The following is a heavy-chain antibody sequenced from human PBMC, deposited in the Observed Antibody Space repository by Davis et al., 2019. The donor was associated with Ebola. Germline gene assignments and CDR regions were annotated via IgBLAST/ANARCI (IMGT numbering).Heavy chain of an antibody. CDR1: GFTVSSNY. CDR2: IYSSGRT. V-gene: IGHV3-53*01. CDR3: VRDWPHN. D-gene: IGHD5-24*01. J-gene: IGHJ4*02. Sequence: PGGSLRLSCAASGFTVSSNYMSWVPQAPGKGLEGVAVIYSSGRTFYAGSVKGRFTISRDNAKNSLYLQMNSLKTEDTAVYYCVRDWPHNWGQGTLVTVSS.